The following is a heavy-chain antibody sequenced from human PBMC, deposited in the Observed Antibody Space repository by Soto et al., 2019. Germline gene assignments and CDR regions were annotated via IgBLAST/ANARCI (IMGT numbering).Heavy chain of an antibody. D-gene: IGHD6-19*01. Sequence: ASVKVSCKASGYTFTSYAMHWVRQAPGQRLEWMGWINAGNGNTKYSQKFQGRVTITRDTSASTAYMELSSLRSEDTAVYYCARDPSGWYYFDYWGQGTLVTVSS. J-gene: IGHJ4*02. CDR2: INAGNGNT. CDR1: GYTFTSYA. V-gene: IGHV1-3*01. CDR3: ARDPSGWYYFDY.